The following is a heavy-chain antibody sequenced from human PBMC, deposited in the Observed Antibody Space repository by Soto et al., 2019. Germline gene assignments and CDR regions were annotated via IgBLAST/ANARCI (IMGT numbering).Heavy chain of an antibody. CDR2: IYYSGTT. CDR3: AASCVACGGFNYYGMDV. Sequence: QVQLQESGPGLVKPSQTLSLTCTVSGGSISSGGYYWYWIRQHPGKGLEWIGYIYYSGTTYYNPSLKSRVTLSGDTSKNQFSLKLSSVTAADTAVYYCAASCVACGGFNYYGMDVWGQGTTVTVSS. J-gene: IGHJ6*02. V-gene: IGHV4-31*03. D-gene: IGHD2-21*01. CDR1: GGSISSGGYY.